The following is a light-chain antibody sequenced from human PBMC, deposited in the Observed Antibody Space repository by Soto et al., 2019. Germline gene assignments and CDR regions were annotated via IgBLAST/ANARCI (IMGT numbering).Light chain of an antibody. J-gene: IGLJ2*01. V-gene: IGLV2-8*01. CDR1: SSDIGAYNS. CDR3: SSYAGNPILV. Sequence: QSALTQPPSASGSPGQSVTISCTGTSSDIGAYNSVSWYQQYPGKAPKLMIYEGTDRPSGVPDRFSGSTSGNTASLTVSGLQAEDEAYYYCSSYAGNPILVFGGGTKLTVL. CDR2: EGT.